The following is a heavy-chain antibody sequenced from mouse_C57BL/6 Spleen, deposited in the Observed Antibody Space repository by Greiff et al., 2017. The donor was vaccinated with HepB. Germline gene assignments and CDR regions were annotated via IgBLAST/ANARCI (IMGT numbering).Heavy chain of an antibody. CDR2: IYPGSGNT. D-gene: IGHD2-1*01. CDR3: ARGGTMVTTAWFAY. V-gene: IGHV1-76*01. J-gene: IGHJ3*01. CDR1: GYTFTDYY. Sequence: VKLMESGAELVRPGASVKLSCKASGYTFTDYYINWVKQRPGQGLEWIARIYPGSGNTYYNEKFKGKATLTAEKSSSTAYMQLSSLTSEDSAVYFCARGGTMVTTAWFAYWGQGTLVTVSA.